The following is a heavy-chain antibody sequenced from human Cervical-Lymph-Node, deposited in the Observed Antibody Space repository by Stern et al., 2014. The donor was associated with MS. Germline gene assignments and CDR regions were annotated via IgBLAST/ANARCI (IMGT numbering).Heavy chain of an antibody. CDR3: ARDTSSPERSDW. V-gene: IGHV3-53*01. CDR2: ITNAGST. D-gene: IGHD1-1*01. J-gene: IGHJ4*02. CDR1: GFTVRRDY. Sequence: EVQLVESGGGVIQPGGSLRLSCTASGFTVRRDYMTWVRQAPGKGLEWVSLITNAGSTFYTDSVKGRFTISRDDSKNTVYLHMTSLRAEDTAMYYCARDTSSPERSDWWGQGTLVTVSS.